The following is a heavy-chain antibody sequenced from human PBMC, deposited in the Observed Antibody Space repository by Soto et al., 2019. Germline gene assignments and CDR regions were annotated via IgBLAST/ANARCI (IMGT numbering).Heavy chain of an antibody. D-gene: IGHD6-13*01. Sequence: QVQLVQSGAEVKKPGASVKVSCKASGYTFTGYYMHWVRQAPGQGLEWMGWINPNSGGTNYAQKVQGWVTMTRDTSISTAYMELSRLRSDDTAVYYCARNIAAARLEVQGLDYWGQGTLVTVSS. CDR3: ARNIAAARLEVQGLDY. CDR2: INPNSGGT. CDR1: GYTFTGYY. J-gene: IGHJ4*02. V-gene: IGHV1-2*04.